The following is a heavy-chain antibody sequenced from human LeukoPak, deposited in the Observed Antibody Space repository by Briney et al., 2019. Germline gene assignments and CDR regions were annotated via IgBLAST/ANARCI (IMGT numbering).Heavy chain of an antibody. Sequence: QAGGSLRLSCAASGFTFSSYSMNWVRQAPGKGLEWVSYISSSSSTIYYADSVKGRFTISRDNAKNSLYLQMNSLRAEDTAVYYCERDQHCSGGSCSGLFDYWGQGTLVTVSS. CDR1: GFTFSSYS. D-gene: IGHD2-15*01. CDR2: ISSSSSTI. J-gene: IGHJ4*02. V-gene: IGHV3-48*01. CDR3: ERDQHCSGGSCSGLFDY.